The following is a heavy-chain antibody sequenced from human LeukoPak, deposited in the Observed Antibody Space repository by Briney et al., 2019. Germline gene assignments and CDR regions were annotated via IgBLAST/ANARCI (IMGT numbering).Heavy chain of an antibody. CDR3: ARHRGYCSSTSCYPYYFDY. CDR2: IYSGGST. CDR1: GFAVSSNY. V-gene: IGHV3-66*04. J-gene: IGHJ4*02. Sequence: SGGSLRLSCAASGFAVSSNYMSWVLQAPGKGLEWFSVIYSGGSTYYADSAKGRFTISRDNSKNTLYLQMNSLRAEDTAVYYCARHRGYCSSTSCYPYYFDYWGQGTLVTVSS. D-gene: IGHD2-2*01.